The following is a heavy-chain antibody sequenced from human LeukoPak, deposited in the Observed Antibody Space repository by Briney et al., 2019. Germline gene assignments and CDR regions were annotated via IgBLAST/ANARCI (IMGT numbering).Heavy chain of an antibody. CDR2: IYYSGNT. CDR3: ARVLVHIRSYYDRSGYGMDV. J-gene: IGHJ6*02. V-gene: IGHV4-39*07. D-gene: IGHD3-22*01. CDR1: GGSISSTSYY. Sequence: PSETLSLTCTVSGGSISSTSYYWGWIRQPPGKGLEWIGNIYYSGNTYYNPSLKSRVTISVDTSRNQFSLKLSSVTAADTAVYYCARVLVHIRSYYDRSGYGMDVWGQGTTVTVPS.